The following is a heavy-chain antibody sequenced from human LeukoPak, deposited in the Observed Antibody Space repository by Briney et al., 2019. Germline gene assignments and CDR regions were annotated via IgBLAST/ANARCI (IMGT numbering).Heavy chain of an antibody. Sequence: GGSLRLSCAASGFTFTSYGMTWVRQAPGKGLEWVSSISHSSSYIYYADSVKGRFTISRDNAKNSLYLQMNSLRAEDTAVYYCAKDYLSWPNWGQGTLVTVSS. J-gene: IGHJ4*02. V-gene: IGHV3-21*04. D-gene: IGHD3-10*01. CDR3: AKDYLSWPN. CDR1: GFTFTSYG. CDR2: ISHSSSYI.